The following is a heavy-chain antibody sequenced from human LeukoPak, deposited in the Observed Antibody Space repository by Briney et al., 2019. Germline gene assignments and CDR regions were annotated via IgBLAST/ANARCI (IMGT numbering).Heavy chain of an antibody. J-gene: IGHJ4*02. D-gene: IGHD3-22*01. Sequence: GGSLRLSCAASGFTFSSYGMHWVRQAPGKGLEWVAFIRYDGSNKYYADSVKGRFTISRDNSKNTLYLQMNSLRAEDTAVYYCAKFYYDSSGYYTDDYWGQGTLVTVST. CDR3: AKFYYDSSGYYTDDY. CDR2: IRYDGSNK. CDR1: GFTFSSYG. V-gene: IGHV3-30*02.